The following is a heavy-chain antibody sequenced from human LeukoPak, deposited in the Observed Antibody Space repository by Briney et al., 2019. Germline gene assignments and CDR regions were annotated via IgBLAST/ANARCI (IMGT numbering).Heavy chain of an antibody. J-gene: IGHJ5*02. CDR2: IYYSGST. CDR1: GGSISSYY. CDR3: ARGPRLYDFWSGYYSNLNWFDP. V-gene: IGHV4-59*12. D-gene: IGHD3-3*01. Sequence: SETLSLTCTVSGGSISSYYWSWIRQPPGKGLEWIGYIYYSGSTNYNPSLKSRVTISVDTSKNQFSLKLSSVTAADTAVYYCARGPRLYDFWSGYYSNLNWFDPWGQGTLVTVSS.